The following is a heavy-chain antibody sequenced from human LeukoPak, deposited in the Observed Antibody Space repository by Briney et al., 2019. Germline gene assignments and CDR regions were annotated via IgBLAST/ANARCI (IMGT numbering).Heavy chain of an antibody. D-gene: IGHD3-22*01. CDR3: TTDYYDSSGYYFGLDY. Sequence: TGGSLRLSCAASGFTFSNAWMSWVRQAPGKGLEWVGRIKSKADGGTTDYAAPVKGRFTISRDDSKNTLYLQMNSLKTEDTAVYYCTTDYYDSSGYYFGLDYWGQGTLVTVSS. V-gene: IGHV3-15*01. CDR1: GFTFSNAW. J-gene: IGHJ4*02. CDR2: IKSKADGGTT.